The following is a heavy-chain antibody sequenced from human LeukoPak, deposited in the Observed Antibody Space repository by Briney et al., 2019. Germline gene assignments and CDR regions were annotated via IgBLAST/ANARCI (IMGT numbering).Heavy chain of an antibody. CDR3: ASQRGYGDYIPLWD. CDR2: VYYTGTT. D-gene: IGHD4-17*01. V-gene: IGHV4-39*02. J-gene: IGHJ4*02. CDR1: GGSITNNDYF. Sequence: PSETLSLTCTVSGGSITNNDYFWGWIRQPPGKGLEWIGSVYYTGTTYYNPSLKSRVTMSVDTSKNHFSLNLNSVTAADTAVYFCASQRGYGDYIPLWDWGQGTLVTVSS.